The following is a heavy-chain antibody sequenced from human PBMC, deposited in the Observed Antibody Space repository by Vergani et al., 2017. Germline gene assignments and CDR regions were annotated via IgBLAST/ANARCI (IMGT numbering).Heavy chain of an antibody. J-gene: IGHJ6*03. Sequence: QVQLQESGPGLVKPSETLSLTCTVSGGSISSYYWSWIRQPPGKGLEWIGYIYYSGSTNYNPSLKSRVSISVDTSKNQFSLKLSSVTAADTAVYYCARDYYDSLTGYYTDYYYYYMDVWGKGTTVTVSS. V-gene: IGHV4-59*01. CDR3: ARDYYDSLTGYYTDYYYYYMDV. CDR1: GGSISSYY. D-gene: IGHD3-9*01. CDR2: IYYSGST.